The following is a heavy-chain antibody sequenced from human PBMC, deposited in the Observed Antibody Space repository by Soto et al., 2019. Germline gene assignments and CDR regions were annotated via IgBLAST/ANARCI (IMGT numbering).Heavy chain of an antibody. CDR1: GFTFSSYS. CDR2: IDSSSTTI. CDR3: ARDLGGTYYEAYFFDY. J-gene: IGHJ4*02. Sequence: GSLRLSCAASGFTFSSYSMNWVRQAPGKGLEWVSYIDSSSTTIFYADSVKGRFTISRDNAKNSLYLQMSSLRDEDTAVYYCARDLGGTYYEAYFFDYWGLGTLVTVSS. V-gene: IGHV3-48*02. D-gene: IGHD1-26*01.